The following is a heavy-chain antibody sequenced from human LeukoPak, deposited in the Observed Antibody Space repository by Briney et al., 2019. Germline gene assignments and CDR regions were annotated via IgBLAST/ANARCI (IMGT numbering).Heavy chain of an antibody. D-gene: IGHD3-10*01. V-gene: IGHV3-48*04. CDR3: ARDRSRHYYGSGSYGTGSDY. CDR1: GFTFSSYG. J-gene: IGHJ4*02. CDR2: ISSSGSTI. Sequence: GGSLRLSCAASGFTFSSYGMNSVRQAPGKGLEWVSYISSSGSTIYYADSVKGRFTISRDNAKNSLYLQMNSLRAEDTAVYYCARDRSRHYYGSGSYGTGSDYWGQGTLVTVSS.